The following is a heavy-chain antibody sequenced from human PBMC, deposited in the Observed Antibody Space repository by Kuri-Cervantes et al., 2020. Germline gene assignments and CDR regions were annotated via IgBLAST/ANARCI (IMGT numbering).Heavy chain of an antibody. CDR3: AATRQDFDY. CDR1: GYTFTGYY. J-gene: IGHJ4*02. Sequence: SVKVSCKASGYTFTGYYMYWVRQAPGQGLEWMGWIDPYSGDSNYAQKFQGRVTMTRDTSISTAYMELSRLRSDDTAFYYCAATRQDFDYWGQGTLVTVSS. V-gene: IGHV1-2*02. CDR2: IDPYSGDS.